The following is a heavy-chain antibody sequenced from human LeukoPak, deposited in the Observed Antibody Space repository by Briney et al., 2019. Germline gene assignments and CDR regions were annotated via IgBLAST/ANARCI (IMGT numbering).Heavy chain of an antibody. CDR3: VTLTTAVTENAFDI. D-gene: IGHD4-23*01. V-gene: IGHV3-74*01. CDR1: GFTFSSYW. J-gene: IGHJ3*02. Sequence: GGSLRLSCAASGFTFSSYWVHWVPQVPGKGLVWVSRINRDGSSTAYAESVTGRFTISRDNAKHMVYMQMNSLRAEDTAVYYCVTLTTAVTENAFDIWGQGTMVSVSS. CDR2: INRDGSST.